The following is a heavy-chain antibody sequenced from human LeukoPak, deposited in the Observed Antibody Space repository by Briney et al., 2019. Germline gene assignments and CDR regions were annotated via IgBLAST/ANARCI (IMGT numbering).Heavy chain of an antibody. CDR3: ARQWLLLDY. Sequence: PSETLSLTCTVSGGSISSYYWSWIRQPPGKGLEWIGSIYYSGSSYYNPSLKSRVTISVDTSKNQFSLKLSSVTAADTAVYYCARQWLLLDYWGQGTLVTVSS. CDR1: GGSISSYY. V-gene: IGHV4-59*05. J-gene: IGHJ4*02. D-gene: IGHD4-23*01. CDR2: IYYSGSS.